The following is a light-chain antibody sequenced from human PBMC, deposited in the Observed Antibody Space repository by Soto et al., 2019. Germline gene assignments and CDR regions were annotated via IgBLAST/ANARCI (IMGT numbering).Light chain of an antibody. CDR1: SSDVGGYNY. J-gene: IGLJ3*02. CDR3: SSYTSSSTPWV. V-gene: IGLV2-14*01. CDR2: EVS. Sequence: QSALTQPASVSGSPGQSITISCTGTSSDVGGYNYVSWYQQHPGKAPKLMIYEVSNRPSGVSNRFSGSKSGNTASLTIAGLQAEDEDDDYCSSYTSSSTPWVFGGGTKLTVL.